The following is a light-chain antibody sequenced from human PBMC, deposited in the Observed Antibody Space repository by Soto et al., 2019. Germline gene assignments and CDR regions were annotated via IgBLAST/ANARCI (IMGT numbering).Light chain of an antibody. CDR1: HSVSSQ. V-gene: IGKV3-11*01. CDR3: HQRSNWPRT. CDR2: DAS. Sequence: EIVLTQSPATLSLSPGERATLSCRASHSVSSQLGWYQQKPGQAPRLLIYDASNTATGIPARFSGSGSGTDVTLTLSSLEPEDFGVYYCHQRSNWPRTFGQGTKLEIK. J-gene: IGKJ2*01.